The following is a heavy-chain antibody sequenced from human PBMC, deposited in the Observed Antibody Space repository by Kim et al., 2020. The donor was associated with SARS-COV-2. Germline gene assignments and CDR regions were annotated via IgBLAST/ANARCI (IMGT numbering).Heavy chain of an antibody. CDR3: ARDYDYWSGYYDAFDI. J-gene: IGHJ3*02. CDR2: ISYDGSNK. D-gene: IGHD3-3*01. Sequence: GGSLRLSCAASGFTFSSYAMHWVRQAPGKGLVWVAVISYDGSNKYYADSVKGRFTISSDNSKNTLYLQMNSLRAEDTAVYYCARDYDYWSGYYDAFDIWG. CDR1: GFTFSSYA. V-gene: IGHV3-30*04.